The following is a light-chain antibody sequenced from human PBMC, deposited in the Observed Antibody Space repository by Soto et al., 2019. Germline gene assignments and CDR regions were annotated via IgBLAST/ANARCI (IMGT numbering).Light chain of an antibody. CDR3: MQFDNSPLYT. V-gene: IGKV3-20*01. CDR2: GES. Sequence: EIGLTQSAGTLCLSPGERGNLXCRASQSVGSSSTTSYQQKPGQVPRLLXXGESTRATGIQDRLSGSGSGKDFSLNISRLEPEDFAVYYCMQFDNSPLYTFGQGTKVDIK. J-gene: IGKJ2*01. CDR1: QSVGSSS.